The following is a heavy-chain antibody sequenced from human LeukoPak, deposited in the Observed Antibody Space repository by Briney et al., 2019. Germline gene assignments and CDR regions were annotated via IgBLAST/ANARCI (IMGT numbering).Heavy chain of an antibody. V-gene: IGHV3-30-3*01. CDR3: ARECRTKVPAALCYFDY. Sequence: GRSLKLSCAASGLTFSSYAMHWVRQAPGKGLEWVAIISYDGSNKYYADSVKGRFTISRDNSKNTLYLQMNSLRAEDTAVYYCARECRTKVPAALCYFDYWGQGTLVTVSS. CDR1: GLTFSSYA. CDR2: ISYDGSNK. J-gene: IGHJ4*02. D-gene: IGHD2-2*01.